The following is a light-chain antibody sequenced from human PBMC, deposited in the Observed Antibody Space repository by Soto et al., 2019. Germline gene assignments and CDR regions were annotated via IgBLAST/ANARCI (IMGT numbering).Light chain of an antibody. V-gene: IGKV2-28*01. Sequence: DIVMTQSPLSLPVTPGEPASISCRSSQSLLHSDGYIYLDWYLQRPGQSPQLLICLGSNRASGVPARLSGSGSGTHFKLTISRVEAEDFGVYYCMQALQTPWTFGQGTRVEVK. CDR2: LGS. CDR1: QSLLHSDGYIY. J-gene: IGKJ1*01. CDR3: MQALQTPWT.